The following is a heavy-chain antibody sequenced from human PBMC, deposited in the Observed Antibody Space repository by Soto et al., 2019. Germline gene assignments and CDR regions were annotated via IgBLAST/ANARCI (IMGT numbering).Heavy chain of an antibody. D-gene: IGHD6-19*01. CDR2: IVVGSGNT. CDR1: GFTFTSSA. Sequence: EASVKVSCKASGFTFTSSAVQWVRQARGQRLEWIGWIVVGSGNTNYAQKFQERVTITRDMSTSTAYMELSSLRSEDTAVYYCAADSDSSGSPYYFDYWGQGTLVTVSS. J-gene: IGHJ4*02. CDR3: AADSDSSGSPYYFDY. V-gene: IGHV1-58*01.